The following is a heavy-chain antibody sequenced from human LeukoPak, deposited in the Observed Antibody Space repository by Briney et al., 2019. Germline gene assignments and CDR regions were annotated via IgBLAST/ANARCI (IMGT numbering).Heavy chain of an antibody. J-gene: IGHJ5*02. CDR2: INHSGST. Sequence: SETLSLTCAVYGGSFSGYYWSWIRQPPGKGLEWIGEINHSGSTNYNPSLKSRVTISVDTSKNQFSLKLSSVTAADTAVYYCARGASIGYYDFWSGYYNMNWFDPWGQGTLVTVSS. V-gene: IGHV4-34*01. CDR1: GGSFSGYY. D-gene: IGHD3-3*01. CDR3: ARGASIGYYDFWSGYYNMNWFDP.